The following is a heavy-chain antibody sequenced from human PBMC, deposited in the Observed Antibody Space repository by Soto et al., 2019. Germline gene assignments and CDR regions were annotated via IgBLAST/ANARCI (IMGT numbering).Heavy chain of an antibody. CDR2: ISYDGSNK. CDR1: GFTFSSYA. D-gene: IGHD4-17*01. CDR3: ASPADGDWTLYY. V-gene: IGHV3-30-3*01. J-gene: IGHJ4*02. Sequence: QVQLVESGGGVVQPGRSLRLSCAASGFTFSSYAMHWVRQAPGKGLEWVAVISYDGSNKYYADSVKGRFTIFRDNSKNTLYLQMNSLRAEDTAVYYRASPADGDWTLYYWGQGTLVTVSS.